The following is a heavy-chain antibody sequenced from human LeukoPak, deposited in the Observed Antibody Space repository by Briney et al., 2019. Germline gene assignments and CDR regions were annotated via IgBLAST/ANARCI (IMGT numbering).Heavy chain of an antibody. J-gene: IGHJ4*02. CDR3: ARSPGRYGGYNWYFDY. Sequence: PLASVKVSCKTSGYSFSTYGIHWLRQAPGQGLEWVGWVSPNNGNTHYAQRVQGRVSMTADTPTGTASMELRSLRSDDTAVYYCARSPGRYGGYNWYFDYWGQGTLVTVSS. D-gene: IGHD5-12*01. CDR2: VSPNNGNT. V-gene: IGHV1-18*04. CDR1: GYSFSTYG.